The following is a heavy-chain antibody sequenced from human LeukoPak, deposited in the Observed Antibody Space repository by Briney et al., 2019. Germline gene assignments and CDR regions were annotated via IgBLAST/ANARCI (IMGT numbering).Heavy chain of an antibody. J-gene: IGHJ4*02. CDR3: ARAGIAANPLDY. D-gene: IGHD6-13*01. CDR1: GGSISSYY. CDR2: IYYNGST. Sequence: PSETLSLTCTVSGGSISSYYWSWIRQPPGKGLEWIGYIYYNGSTNYNPSLKSRVTISVDTSKNQFSLKLSSVTAADTAVYYCARAGIAANPLDYWGQGTLVTVSS. V-gene: IGHV4-59*01.